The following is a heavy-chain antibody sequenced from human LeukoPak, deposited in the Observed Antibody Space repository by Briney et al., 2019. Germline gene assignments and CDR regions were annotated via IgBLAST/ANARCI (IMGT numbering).Heavy chain of an antibody. CDR2: ISSSGSTR. CDR3: ARDHRLNTAFDI. CDR1: GFTFSSYE. J-gene: IGHJ3*02. V-gene: IGHV3-48*03. Sequence: GGSLRLSCAASGFTFSSYEMNWVRQAPGKGLEWVSYISSSGSTRYYAESVKGRFTISRDNAKDSLNLQMNSLRDEDTAVYYCARDHRLNTAFDIWGQGTMVTVSS.